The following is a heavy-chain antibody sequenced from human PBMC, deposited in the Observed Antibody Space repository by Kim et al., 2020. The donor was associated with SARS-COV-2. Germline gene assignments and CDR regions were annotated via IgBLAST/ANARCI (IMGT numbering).Heavy chain of an antibody. CDR3: ARDYLAYSSSWHKLFVY. CDR2: IWYDGSNK. CDR1: GFTFSSYG. J-gene: IGHJ4*02. D-gene: IGHD6-13*01. V-gene: IGHV3-33*01. Sequence: GGSLRLSCAASGFTFSSYGMHWVRQAPGKGLEWVAVIWYDGSNKYYADSVKGRFTISRDNSKNTLYLQMNSLRAEDTAVYYCARDYLAYSSSWHKLFVYWGQGTLVTVSS.